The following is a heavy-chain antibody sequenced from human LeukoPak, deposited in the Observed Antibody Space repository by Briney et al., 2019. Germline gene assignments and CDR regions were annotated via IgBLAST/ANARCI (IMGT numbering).Heavy chain of an antibody. D-gene: IGHD5-12*01. V-gene: IGHV3-21*01. J-gene: IGHJ4*02. CDR1: GFTFSSYN. Sequence: GGSLRLSCAASGFTFSSYNVNWVRQAPGKGLEWVSFISSSGTYIYYADSVKGRFTISRDNAKNSLYLQMNSLRAEDMAVYYCARGEGGYLPAQFDYWGQGTLVTVSS. CDR2: ISSSGTYI. CDR3: ARGEGGYLPAQFDY.